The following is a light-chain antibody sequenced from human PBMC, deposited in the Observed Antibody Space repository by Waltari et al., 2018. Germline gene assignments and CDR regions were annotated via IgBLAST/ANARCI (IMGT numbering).Light chain of an antibody. CDR3: ATWDASLSCWV. CDR1: SSNIGSNY. J-gene: IGLJ3*02. Sequence: QSVVTQPPSASGPPGQRVTSPCSGSSSNIGSNYVYWYQQLPGTAPKPPIYRNNHRPSGVPDRFSGSRSGTSASLAITGLRSEDEADYYCATWDASLSCWVFGGGTKLTVL. V-gene: IGLV1-47*01. CDR2: RNN.